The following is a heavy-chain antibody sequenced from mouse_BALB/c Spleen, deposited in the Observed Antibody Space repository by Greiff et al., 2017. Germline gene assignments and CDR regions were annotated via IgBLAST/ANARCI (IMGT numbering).Heavy chain of an antibody. CDR3: LYRYGAMDY. CDR1: GYSFTGYY. V-gene: IGHV1S34*01. CDR2: ISCYNGAT. Sequence: LVKTGASVKISCKASGYSFTGYYMHWVKQSHGKSLEWIGYISCYNGATSYNQKFKGKATFTVDASSSTAYMQFNSLTSEDSAVYYCLYRYGAMDYWGQGTSVTVSS. D-gene: IGHD2-14*01. J-gene: IGHJ4*01.